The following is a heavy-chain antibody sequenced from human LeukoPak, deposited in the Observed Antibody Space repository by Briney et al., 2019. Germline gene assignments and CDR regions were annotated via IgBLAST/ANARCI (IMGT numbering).Heavy chain of an antibody. D-gene: IGHD3-9*01. V-gene: IGHV1-18*01. CDR2: ISAYNGNT. Sequence: ASVKVSCKASGYTFTSYGISWVRQAPGQGLEWMGWISAYNGNTNYAQKLQGRVTMTTDTSTSTAYMELRSLRSDDTAVYYCALIHYDILTGAEYFDYWGQGTLVTVSS. CDR1: GYTFTSYG. CDR3: ALIHYDILTGAEYFDY. J-gene: IGHJ4*02.